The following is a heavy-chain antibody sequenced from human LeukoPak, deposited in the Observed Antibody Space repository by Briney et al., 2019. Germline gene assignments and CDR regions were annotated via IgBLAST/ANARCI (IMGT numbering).Heavy chain of an antibody. Sequence: PGGSLRLSCAASGFTFSSYWMSWVRQAPGKGLEWVANIKQDGSEKYYVDSVKGRFTISRDNAKNSLYLQMNSLRAEDTAVYYCARGFPYRTAQNLDYWGQGTLVTVSS. CDR2: IKQDGSEK. D-gene: IGHD4-11*01. J-gene: IGHJ4*02. V-gene: IGHV3-7*04. CDR1: GFTFSSYW. CDR3: ARGFPYRTAQNLDY.